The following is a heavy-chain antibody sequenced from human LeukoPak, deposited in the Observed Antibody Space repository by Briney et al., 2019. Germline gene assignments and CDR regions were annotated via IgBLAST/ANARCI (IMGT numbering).Heavy chain of an antibody. CDR2: SIHSGST. CDR1: GGSFSDYY. Sequence: PSQTLSLTCAVYGGSFSDYYWSWIRQPPGKGLEWIGESIHSGSTNYNPSLKSRVTISVDTSKNQFSLKLSSVTAADTAVYYCARHDSTGIAAAGPFNYYMDVWGKGTTVTVSS. D-gene: IGHD6-13*01. CDR3: ARHDSTGIAAAGPFNYYMDV. V-gene: IGHV4-34*12. J-gene: IGHJ6*03.